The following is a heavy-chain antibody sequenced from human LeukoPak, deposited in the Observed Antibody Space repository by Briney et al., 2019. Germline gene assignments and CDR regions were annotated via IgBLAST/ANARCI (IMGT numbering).Heavy chain of an antibody. CDR2: IYPGDSDT. D-gene: IGHD2-2*01. J-gene: IGHJ3*02. CDR1: GYSFTSYW. V-gene: IGHV5-51*01. CDR3: ARLGLGIVVVPAAADAFDI. Sequence: GESLKISCKGSGYSFTSYWIGWARQMPGKGLEWMGIIYPGDSDTRYSPSFQGQVTISADKSISTAYLQWSSLKASDTAMYYCARLGLGIVVVPAAADAFDIWGQGTMVTVSS.